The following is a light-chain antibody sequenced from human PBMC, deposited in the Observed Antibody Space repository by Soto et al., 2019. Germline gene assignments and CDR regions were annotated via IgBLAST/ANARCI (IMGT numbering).Light chain of an antibody. V-gene: IGLV2-23*02. CDR3: CSYAGTSALV. CDR2: EVS. Sequence: QSALTQPASVSGSPGQSITISCTGTNSDIGSYDPVSWYQQHPGKAPKLMIYEVSKRPSGLSNRFSGSKSGNTASLTISGLQAEDGADYYCCSYAGTSALVFGGGTKVTVL. CDR1: NSDIGSYDP. J-gene: IGLJ2*01.